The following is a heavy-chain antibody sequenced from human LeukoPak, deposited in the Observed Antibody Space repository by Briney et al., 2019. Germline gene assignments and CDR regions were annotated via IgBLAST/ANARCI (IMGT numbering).Heavy chain of an antibody. CDR1: GYTVTGDY. D-gene: IGHD1-26*01. Sequence: ASVKFSCKASGYTVTGDYMHWMRQARGQGLEWMGWINANGGRANYAQKFQGRGTLTMDRSTTTAYVELSRLRSEDAAAVSCARVREAFDMWGQGTMVTVSS. CDR3: ARVREAFDM. V-gene: IGHV1-2*02. J-gene: IGHJ3*02. CDR2: INANGGRA.